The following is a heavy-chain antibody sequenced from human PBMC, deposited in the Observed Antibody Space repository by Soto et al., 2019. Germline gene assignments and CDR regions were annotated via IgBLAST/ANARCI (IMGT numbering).Heavy chain of an antibody. CDR2: ISYDGSNK. CDR1: GFTFSSYG. CDR3: AKEADLYVWGSSNSPDY. D-gene: IGHD3-16*01. V-gene: IGHV3-30*18. Sequence: GGSLRLSCAASGFTFSSYGMHWVRQAPGKGLEWVAVISYDGSNKYYADSVKGRFTISRDNSKNTLYLQMNSLRAEDTAVYYCAKEADLYVWGSSNSPDYWGQGTLVTVSS. J-gene: IGHJ4*02.